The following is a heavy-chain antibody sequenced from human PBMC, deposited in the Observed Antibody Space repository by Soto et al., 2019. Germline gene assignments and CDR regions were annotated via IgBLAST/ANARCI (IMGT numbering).Heavy chain of an antibody. CDR3: ARDLMSAAGENWLAP. V-gene: IGHV1-69*01. CDR2: IIPIFGTA. CDR1: GGTFSSYA. D-gene: IGHD6-13*01. J-gene: IGHJ5*02. Sequence: SVNVSCKASGGTFSSYAISWVRQAPGQGLEWMGGIIPIFGTANYAQKFQGRVTMTADESTSTAYMELSSLRSEDTAVYYCARDLMSAAGENWLAPWGQGTLVTVSS.